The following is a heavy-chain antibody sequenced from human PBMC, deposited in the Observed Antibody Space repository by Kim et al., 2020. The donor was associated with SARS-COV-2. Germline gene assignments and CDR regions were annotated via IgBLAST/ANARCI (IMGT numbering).Heavy chain of an antibody. CDR1: GGSISSYY. J-gene: IGHJ3*02. D-gene: IGHD6-13*01. CDR3: ARHVAAGAFDI. CDR2: IYYSGST. V-gene: IGHV4-59*08. Sequence: SETLSLTCTVSGGSISSYYWSWIRQPPGKGLEWIGYIYYSGSTNYNPSLKSRVTISVDTSKNQFSLKLSSVTAADTAVYYCARHVAAGAFDIWGQGTMVT.